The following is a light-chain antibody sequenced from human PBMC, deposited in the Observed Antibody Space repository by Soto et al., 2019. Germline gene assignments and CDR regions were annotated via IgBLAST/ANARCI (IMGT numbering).Light chain of an antibody. CDR1: NIGSKS. CDR2: YDS. Sequence: SYELTQPPSVSVAPGKTAKITCGGNNIGSKSVHWYQQKPGQAPVSVIYYDSARPSGIPERFSGSNSGNTATLSIGRVEAGDEADYYCQAWDTSSNHVVFGGGTKLTVL. J-gene: IGLJ2*01. CDR3: QAWDTSSNHVV. V-gene: IGLV3-21*04.